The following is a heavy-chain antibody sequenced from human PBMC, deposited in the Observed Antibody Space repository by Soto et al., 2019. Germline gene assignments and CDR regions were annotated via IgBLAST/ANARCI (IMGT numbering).Heavy chain of an antibody. V-gene: IGHV1-18*01. J-gene: IGHJ6*02. CDR2: ISAYNGNT. Sequence: QVQLVQSGAEVKKPGASVKVSCKASGYTFTSYGISWVRQAPGQGLEWMGWISAYNGNTNYAQKLQGRGTMTPDTTRSTAYMELRSLRSDDTAVYYCARGYYDSSGYEAYYYYGMDVWGQGTTVTVSS. D-gene: IGHD3-22*01. CDR3: ARGYYDSSGYEAYYYYGMDV. CDR1: GYTFTSYG.